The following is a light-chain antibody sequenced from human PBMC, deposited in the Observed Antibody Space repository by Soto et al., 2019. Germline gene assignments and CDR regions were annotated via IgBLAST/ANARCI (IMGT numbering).Light chain of an antibody. CDR3: QQYGSSPGT. CDR1: QTVTRNY. J-gene: IGKJ2*01. Sequence: EIVWTQSPGTLSLSPGERATLSCRASQTVTRNYSGWYQQKPGQAPRLVIYSASSRPAGIPDRFSGSGSGTDFTLTSSRLEPEDFAVYHCQQYGSSPGTFGQGNPLEI. CDR2: SAS. V-gene: IGKV3-20*01.